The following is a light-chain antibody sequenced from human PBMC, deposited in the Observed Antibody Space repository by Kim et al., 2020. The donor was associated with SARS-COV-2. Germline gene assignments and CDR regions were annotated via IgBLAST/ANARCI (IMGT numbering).Light chain of an antibody. Sequence: QSVLTQPPSVSGAPGQRVTISCTGSSSNIGAGYDVHWYQQLPGTAPKLLIYGSINRPSGVPDRFSGSKSGTSASLAITGLQAEDEADYYCQSYDSRLSVVVFGGGTQLTVL. CDR1: SSNIGAGYD. CDR3: QSYDSRLSVVV. J-gene: IGLJ2*01. CDR2: GSI. V-gene: IGLV1-40*01.